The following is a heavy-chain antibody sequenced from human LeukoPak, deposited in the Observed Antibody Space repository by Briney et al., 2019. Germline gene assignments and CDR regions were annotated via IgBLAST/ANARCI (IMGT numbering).Heavy chain of an antibody. D-gene: IGHD3-16*01. Sequence: PSETVSLTCSVSGDSISTYHWNWIRKPPGKGLEWIGYMQSTGSSKYNPSLRSRVNMFVDTSKNQAALILSSVTAADTAVYYCARDKQHSYGRYFDHWGQGALVTVSS. V-gene: IGHV4-59*01. CDR1: GDSISTYH. J-gene: IGHJ4*02. CDR3: ARDKQHSYGRYFDH. CDR2: MQSTGSS.